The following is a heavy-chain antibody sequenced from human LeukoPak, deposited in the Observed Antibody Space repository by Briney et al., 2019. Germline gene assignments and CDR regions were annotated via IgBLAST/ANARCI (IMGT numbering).Heavy chain of an antibody. CDR2: IYPGDSDT. V-gene: IGHV5-51*01. J-gene: IGHJ4*02. CDR3: ARRDFSGRCPREFDY. CDR1: GYSFTSYW. Sequence: GESLKISCKGSGYSFTSYWIGWVRQMPGKGLEWMGIIYPGDSDTRYSPSFQGQVTISADRSISTAYLQWSSLKASDTAMYYCARRDFSGRCPREFDYWGQGTLVTVSS. D-gene: IGHD1-26*01.